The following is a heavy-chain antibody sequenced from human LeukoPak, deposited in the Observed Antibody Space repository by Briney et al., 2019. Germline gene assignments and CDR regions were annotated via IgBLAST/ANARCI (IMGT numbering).Heavy chain of an antibody. CDR2: MNTDGSSI. CDR3: ARGGEGYNGPGFN. V-gene: IGHV3-74*01. Sequence: GGSLRLSCAASGFTFSSHWMHWVRQAPGKGLVWVSRMNTDGSSINYADSVKGRFTISRDNAKNTLYLQMNILRAEDTAVYYCARGGEGYNGPGFNWGQGTLVTVSS. J-gene: IGHJ4*02. D-gene: IGHD5-12*01. CDR1: GFTFSSHW.